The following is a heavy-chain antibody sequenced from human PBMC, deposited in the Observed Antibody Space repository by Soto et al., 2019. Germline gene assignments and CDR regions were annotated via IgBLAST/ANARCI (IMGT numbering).Heavy chain of an antibody. Sequence: QVQLLESGPGLVKPSETLSLTCTVSGGSTSSYYWSWIRQPPGKGLEWIGYIYSSGSTNYNPSLKSRVTISVDTSKNQFSLKLSSVTAADTAVYYCARRYGGGFDYWGQGTLVTVSS. CDR2: IYSSGST. J-gene: IGHJ4*02. D-gene: IGHD3-10*01. CDR1: GGSTSSYY. V-gene: IGHV4-59*08. CDR3: ARRYGGGFDY.